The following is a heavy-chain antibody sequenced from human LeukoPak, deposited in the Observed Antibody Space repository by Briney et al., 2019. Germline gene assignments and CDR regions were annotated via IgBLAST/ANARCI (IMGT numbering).Heavy chain of an antibody. CDR1: GFTFSSYA. D-gene: IGHD2-2*01. Sequence: GGSLRLSCAASGFTFSSYAMHWVRQAPGKGLEYVSAISSNGGSTYYANSVKGRFTISRDNSKNTLYLQMGSLRAEDMAVYYCARVKYCSSTSCYGAFDIWGQGTMVTVSS. J-gene: IGHJ3*02. CDR3: ARVKYCSSTSCYGAFDI. CDR2: ISSNGGST. V-gene: IGHV3-64*01.